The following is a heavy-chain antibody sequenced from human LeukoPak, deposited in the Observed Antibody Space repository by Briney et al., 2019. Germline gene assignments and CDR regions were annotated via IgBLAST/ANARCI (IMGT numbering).Heavy chain of an antibody. CDR3: ARALRGGDYYGSGSPPGY. V-gene: IGHV3-23*01. J-gene: IGHJ4*02. CDR1: GFTFSNYA. D-gene: IGHD3-10*01. CDR2: ISESGDTT. Sequence: SGGSLRLSCAGSGFTFSNYAMNWVRQAPGKGLEWVSSISESGDTTDYADSVKGRFTISRDNSKNTLYLQMNSLRSGDTAVYYCARALRGGDYYGSGSPPGYWGQGTLVTVSS.